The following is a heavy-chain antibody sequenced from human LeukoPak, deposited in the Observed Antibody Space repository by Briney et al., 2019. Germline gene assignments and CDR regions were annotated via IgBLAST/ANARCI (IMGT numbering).Heavy chain of an antibody. CDR1: GFTFSSYE. D-gene: IGHD2-15*01. CDR2: ISSSGSTI. V-gene: IGHV3-48*03. CDR3: ASTRVGDAFDI. J-gene: IGHJ3*02. Sequence: GGSLRLSCAASGFTFSSYEMSWVRQAPGKGLEWVSYISSSGSTIYYADSVKGRFTISRDNAKNSLYLQMNSLRAEDTAVYYCASTRVGDAFDIWGQGTMVTVSS.